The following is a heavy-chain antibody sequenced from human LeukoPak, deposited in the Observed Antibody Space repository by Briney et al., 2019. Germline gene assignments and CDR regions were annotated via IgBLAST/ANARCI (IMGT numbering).Heavy chain of an antibody. CDR1: GFTFSDYY. V-gene: IGHV3-11*01. CDR2: ISSSGSTI. D-gene: IGHD4-23*01. J-gene: IGHJ4*02. CDR3: ARGEAFRTTVVTPDDY. Sequence: TGGSLRLSGAASGFTFSDYYMSWIRQAPGKGLEGVSYISSSGSTIYYADSVNGRFTISRDNAKNSLYLQMNSLRAEDTAVYYCARGEAFRTTVVTPDDYWGQGTLVTVSS.